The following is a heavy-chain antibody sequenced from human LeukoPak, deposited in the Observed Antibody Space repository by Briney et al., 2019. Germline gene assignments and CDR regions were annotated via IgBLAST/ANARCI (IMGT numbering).Heavy chain of an antibody. Sequence: GGSLRLSCAASGFTFSSYSMNWVRQAPGKGLEWVSSISSSSSYIYYADSVKGRFTISRDNPKNTLYLQMNSLRAEDTAVYYCAKSIAVDWFDPWGQGTLVTVSS. CDR1: GFTFSSYS. V-gene: IGHV3-21*04. CDR3: AKSIAVDWFDP. CDR2: ISSSSSYI. J-gene: IGHJ5*02. D-gene: IGHD6-19*01.